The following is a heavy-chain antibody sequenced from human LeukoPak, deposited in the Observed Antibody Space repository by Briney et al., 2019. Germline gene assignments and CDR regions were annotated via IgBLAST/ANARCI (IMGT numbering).Heavy chain of an antibody. Sequence: PGGSLRLSCAVSGFTFSSYSMSWVRQAPGKGLEWVSSISSSTTYIYYADSVKGRFTISRDNAKNSLYLQMNSLRAEDTAVYYCARDVVVVTTKVYYYMDVWGKGTTVTISS. D-gene: IGHD3-22*01. CDR3: ARDVVVVTTKVYYYMDV. CDR2: ISSSTTYI. J-gene: IGHJ6*03. V-gene: IGHV3-21*01. CDR1: GFTFSSYS.